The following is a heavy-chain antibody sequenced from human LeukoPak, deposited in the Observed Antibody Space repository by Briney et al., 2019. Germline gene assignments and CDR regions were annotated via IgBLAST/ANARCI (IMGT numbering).Heavy chain of an antibody. CDR1: GFTFSSYG. D-gene: IGHD3-9*01. Sequence: KPGGSLRLSCAASGFTFSSYGMHWVRQAPGKGLEWVAFIRYDGSNKYYADSVRGRFTISRDNSKNTLYLQMNSLRAEDTAVYYCANLDPGAFDIWGQGTMVTVSS. V-gene: IGHV3-30*02. CDR3: ANLDPGAFDI. CDR2: IRYDGSNK. J-gene: IGHJ3*02.